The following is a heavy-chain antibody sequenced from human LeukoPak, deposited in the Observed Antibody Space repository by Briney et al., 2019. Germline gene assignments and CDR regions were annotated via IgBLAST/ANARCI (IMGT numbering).Heavy chain of an antibody. D-gene: IGHD3-10*01. Sequence: GGSLRLSCAASGFTFSDYYMSWIRQAPGKGLEWVSYISHTGATIYYADSVKGRFTISRDNAKNSLYPQMNSLRAEDTAIYYCARRHSDSGRGGYYYYYMDVWGKGTTVTVSS. J-gene: IGHJ6*03. CDR1: GFTFSDYY. CDR3: ARRHSDSGRGGYYYYYMDV. CDR2: ISHTGATI. V-gene: IGHV3-11*04.